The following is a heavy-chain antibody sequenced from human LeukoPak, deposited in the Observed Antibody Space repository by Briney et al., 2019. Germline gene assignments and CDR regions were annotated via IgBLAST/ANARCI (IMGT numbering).Heavy chain of an antibody. V-gene: IGHV4-39*07. CDR1: GGSISSSSYY. CDR2: IYYSGST. CDR3: AVTVTSRDAFDI. D-gene: IGHD4-17*01. J-gene: IGHJ3*02. Sequence: SETLSLTCTVSGGSISSSSYYWGWIRQPPGKGLEWIGSIYYSGSTNYNPSLKSRVTISVDTSKNQFSLKLSSVTAADTAVYYCAVTVTSRDAFDIWGQGTMVTVSS.